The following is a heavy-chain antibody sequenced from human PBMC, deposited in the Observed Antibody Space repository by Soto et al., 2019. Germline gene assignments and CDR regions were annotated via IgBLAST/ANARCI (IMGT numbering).Heavy chain of an antibody. V-gene: IGHV1-3*01. Sequence: SVTVSCTASVDTITIYAMHWVRQATGQRLEWMGWINAGNGNTKYSQKFQGRVTITRDTSASTAYMELSSLRSEDTAFFYCGKPGVVGTRGFDYWGWGTLVTFSS. CDR1: VDTITIYA. D-gene: IGHD3-22*01. J-gene: IGHJ4*02. CDR2: INAGNGNT. CDR3: GKPGVVGTRGFDY.